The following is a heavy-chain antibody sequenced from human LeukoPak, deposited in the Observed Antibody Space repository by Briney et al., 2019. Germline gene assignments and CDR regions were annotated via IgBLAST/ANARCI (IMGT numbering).Heavy chain of an antibody. V-gene: IGHV3-7*05. CDR3: ARDGLPYYDFWSGYSHWFDP. J-gene: IGHJ5*02. Sequence: GGALRLSCAASGFTFSSDWMSWVRQAPGKGLDWVANIKQDGSEKYYVDSVKGRFTISRDNAKNSLYLQMNSLRAEDTAVYYCARDGLPYYDFWSGYSHWFDPWGQGTLVTVSS. D-gene: IGHD3-3*01. CDR2: IKQDGSEK. CDR1: GFTFSSDW.